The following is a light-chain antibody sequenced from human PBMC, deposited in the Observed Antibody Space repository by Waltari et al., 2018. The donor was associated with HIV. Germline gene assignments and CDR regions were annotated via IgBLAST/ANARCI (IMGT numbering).Light chain of an antibody. Sequence: DIQMTQSPSTLSASIGDRVTITCRASQMINSALAWYQQKPGKAPKLLIYKASSLQSDVPSRFSGSESGTESTLTISSLQSDDFATYYCQQYDSYSLTFGQGTKLEIK. CDR3: QQYDSYSLT. CDR1: QMINSA. CDR2: KAS. V-gene: IGKV1-5*03. J-gene: IGKJ2*01.